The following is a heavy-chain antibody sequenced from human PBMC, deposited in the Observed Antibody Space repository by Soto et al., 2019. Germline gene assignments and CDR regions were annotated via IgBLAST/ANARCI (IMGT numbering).Heavy chain of an antibody. CDR3: SRDLTGGPTYYNFWSGYSPVDY. D-gene: IGHD3-3*01. CDR1: GYNFTSYY. V-gene: IGHV1-46*03. CDR2: IDPSGGST. Sequence: QVQLVQSGAEVKKPGASVKVSCKASGYNFTSYYMHWVRQAPGQGLEWMGIIDPSGGSTSYAQKVQGGSSMTKDKSTSTVYMDLSSLRSEGTGVYYCSRDLTGGPTYYNFWSGYSPVDYWGLGTLVTVSS. J-gene: IGHJ4*02.